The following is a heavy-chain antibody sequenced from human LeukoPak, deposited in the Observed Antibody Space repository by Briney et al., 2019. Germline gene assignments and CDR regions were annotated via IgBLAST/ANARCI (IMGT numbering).Heavy chain of an antibody. CDR3: ARGSVRPYDYVWGSYRDAFDY. D-gene: IGHD3-16*02. CDR1: GGSISSYY. V-gene: IGHV4-59*12. Sequence: SETLSLTCTVSGGSISSYYWSWIRQPPGKGLEWIGYIYYSGSTNYNPSLKSRVTISVDTSKNQFSLKLSSVTAADTAVYYCARGSVRPYDYVWGSYRDAFDYWGQGTLVTVSS. CDR2: IYYSGST. J-gene: IGHJ4*02.